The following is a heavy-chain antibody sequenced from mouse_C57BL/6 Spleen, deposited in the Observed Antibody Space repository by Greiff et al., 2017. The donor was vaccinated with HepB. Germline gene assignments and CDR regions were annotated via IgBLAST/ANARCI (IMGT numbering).Heavy chain of an antibody. V-gene: IGHV1-69*01. Sequence: QVQLQQPGAELVMPGASVKLSCKASGYTFTSYWMHWVKQRPGQGLEWIGEIDPSDSYTNYNQKFKGKSTLTVDKSSSTAYMQLSSLTSEDSAVYYCARLGLGGNYLDYWGQGTTLTVSS. CDR1: GYTFTSYW. J-gene: IGHJ2*01. CDR2: IDPSDSYT. D-gene: IGHD3-3*01. CDR3: ARLGLGGNYLDY.